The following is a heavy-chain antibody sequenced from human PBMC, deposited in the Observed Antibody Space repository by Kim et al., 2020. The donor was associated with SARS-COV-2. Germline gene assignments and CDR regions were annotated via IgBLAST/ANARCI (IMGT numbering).Heavy chain of an antibody. CDR3: VKDVTRGGADV. CDR1: GFPTGDYA. J-gene: IGHJ6*02. Sequence: GGSLRLSCQASGFPTGDYAMHWIRQIPGKGLEWVSGIYWNGAKIDYGDAVKGRFTASRDIRKNSQYLNMNSLRPDDTALYYCVKDVTRGGADVWGPGTMVIVSS. CDR2: IYWNGAKI. V-gene: IGHV3-9*02. D-gene: IGHD2-21*02.